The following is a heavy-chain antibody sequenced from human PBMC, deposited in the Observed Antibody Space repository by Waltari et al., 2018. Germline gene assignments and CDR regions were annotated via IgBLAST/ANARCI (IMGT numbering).Heavy chain of an antibody. CDR2: MNPNSGNT. J-gene: IGHJ4*02. D-gene: IGHD1-7*01. V-gene: IGHV1-8*01. CDR3: AKTGTHGGAPWGYFDY. CDR1: GYTFTSYA. Sequence: QVQLVQSGAEVKKPGASVKVSCKASGYTFTSYAINWVRQATGQGLEWMGWMNPNSGNTGYAQKFQGRVTMTRNTSISTAYMELSSLRSEDTAVYYCAKTGTHGGAPWGYFDYWGQGTLVTVSS.